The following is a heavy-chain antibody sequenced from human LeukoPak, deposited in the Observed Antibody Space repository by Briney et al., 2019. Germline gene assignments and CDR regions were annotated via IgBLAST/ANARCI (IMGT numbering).Heavy chain of an antibody. CDR2: MNPNSGNT. J-gene: IGHJ5*02. CDR1: GYTFTSYD. V-gene: IGHV1-8*01. D-gene: IGHD3-3*01. CDR3: ARGHWSGYNYNWFDP. Sequence: ASVKVSCKASGYTFTSYDINWVRQTTGQGLEWMGWMNPNSGNTGYAQKFQGRVTMTRTTSMNTAYMELSSLRSEDTAVYYCARGHWSGYNYNWFDPWGQRTLVTVSS.